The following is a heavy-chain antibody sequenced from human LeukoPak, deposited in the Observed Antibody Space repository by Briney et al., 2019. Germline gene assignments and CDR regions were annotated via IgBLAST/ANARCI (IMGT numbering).Heavy chain of an antibody. CDR1: GGSISSYY. Sequence: SSETLSLTCTVSGGSISSYYWSWIRQAPGKGLEWIGYIYYSGSTNYNPSLKSRVTISVDTSKNQFSLKLSSVTAADTAVYYCARGGYSNYVRWFDPWGQGTLVTVSS. V-gene: IGHV4-59*01. J-gene: IGHJ5*02. D-gene: IGHD4-11*01. CDR3: ARGGYSNYVRWFDP. CDR2: IYYSGST.